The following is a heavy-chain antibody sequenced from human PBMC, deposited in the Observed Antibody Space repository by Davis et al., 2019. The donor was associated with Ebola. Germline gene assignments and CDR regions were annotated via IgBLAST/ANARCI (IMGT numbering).Heavy chain of an antibody. CDR3: ARTETTVTTGWFDP. V-gene: IGHV1-46*01. J-gene: IGHJ5*02. D-gene: IGHD4-11*01. CDR1: GYTFTSYY. CDR2: INPSGGST. Sequence: ASVKVSCKASGYTFTSYYMHWVRQAPGQGLEWMGIINPSGGSTSYAQKFQGRVTMTRDTSKNQFSLKLSSVTAADTAVYYCARTETTVTTGWFDPWGQGTLVTVSS.